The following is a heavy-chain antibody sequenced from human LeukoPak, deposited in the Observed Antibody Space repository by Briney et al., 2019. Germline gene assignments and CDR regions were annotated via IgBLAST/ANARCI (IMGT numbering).Heavy chain of an antibody. CDR1: GFTFSSYA. D-gene: IGHD1-26*01. CDR3: AKTIGSYLEGGLEFDY. Sequence: PGGSLRLSCAASGFTFSSYAMSWVRQAPGKGLEWVSAISGSGGTTYYADSVKGRFTISRDNSKNTLYLQMNSLRAEDTAVYYCAKTIGSYLEGGLEFDYWGQGTLVTVSS. J-gene: IGHJ4*02. CDR2: ISGSGGTT. V-gene: IGHV3-23*01.